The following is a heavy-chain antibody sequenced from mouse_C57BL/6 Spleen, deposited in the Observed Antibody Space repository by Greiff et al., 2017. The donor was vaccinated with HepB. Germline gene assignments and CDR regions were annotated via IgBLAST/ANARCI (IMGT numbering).Heavy chain of an antibody. V-gene: IGHV5-4*03. CDR1: GFTFSSYA. CDR3: ARVGSPYFDY. CDR2: ISDGGSYT. Sequence: EVMLVESGGGLVKPGGSLKLSCAASGFTFSSYAMSWVRQTPEKRLEWVATISDGGSYTYYPDNVKGRFTISRDNAKNNLYLQMSHLKSEDTAMYYCARVGSPYFDYWGQGTTLTVSS. D-gene: IGHD1-1*01. J-gene: IGHJ2*01.